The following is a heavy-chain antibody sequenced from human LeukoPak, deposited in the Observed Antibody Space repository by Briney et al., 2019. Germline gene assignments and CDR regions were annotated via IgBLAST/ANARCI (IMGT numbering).Heavy chain of an antibody. CDR1: GGSISSSSYY. V-gene: IGHV4-39*07. D-gene: IGHD3-10*01. Sequence: PSETLSLTCTVSGGSISSSSYYWGWIRQPPGKGLEWIGSIYYSGSTYYNPSLKSRVTISVDTSKNQFSLKLSSVTAADTAVYYCARELWFGESPLGGFDYWGQGTLVTVSS. CDR3: ARELWFGESPLGGFDY. J-gene: IGHJ4*02. CDR2: IYYSGST.